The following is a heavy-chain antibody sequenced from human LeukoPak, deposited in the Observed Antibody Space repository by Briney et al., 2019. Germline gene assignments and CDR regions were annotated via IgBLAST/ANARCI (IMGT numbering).Heavy chain of an antibody. D-gene: IGHD3-22*01. CDR1: GGSISSYY. CDR2: IYTSGST. Sequence: SETLSLTCTVSGGSISSYYWSWIRQPAGKGLEWIGRIYTSGSTNYNPSLKSRVTMSVDTSKNQFSLKLSSVTAADTAVYYCARDTYYYDSSGYYLFDYWGQGTLVTVSS. J-gene: IGHJ4*02. CDR3: ARDTYYYDSSGYYLFDY. V-gene: IGHV4-4*07.